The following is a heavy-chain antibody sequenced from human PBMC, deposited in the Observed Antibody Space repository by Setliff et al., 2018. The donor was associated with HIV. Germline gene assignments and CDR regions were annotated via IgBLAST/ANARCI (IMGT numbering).Heavy chain of an antibody. J-gene: IGHJ5*02. Sequence: SETLSLTCIVSGGPISSTNYYWGWIRQPPGKGLEWIGSIYYSGSTYYNPSLKSRVAISVDTSKNQFSLKLSSVTAADTAVYYCARGGRDGIAWGQGTLVTVSS. CDR1: GGPISSTNYY. V-gene: IGHV4-39*01. CDR2: IYYSGST. D-gene: IGHD2-21*01. CDR3: ARGGRDGIA.